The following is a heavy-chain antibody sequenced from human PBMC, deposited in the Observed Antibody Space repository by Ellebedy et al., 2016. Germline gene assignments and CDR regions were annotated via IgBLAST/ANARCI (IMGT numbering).Heavy chain of an antibody. V-gene: IGHV3-11*05. D-gene: IGHD3-16*01. CDR2: ISSSSSYT. Sequence: GESLKISXAASGFTFSSFWMHWVRQAPGKGLEWVSYISSSSSYTNYADSVKGRFTISRDNAKNSLYLQMNSLRAEDTAVYYCAREVGGKGAFDIWGQGTMVTVSS. CDR3: AREVGGKGAFDI. J-gene: IGHJ3*02. CDR1: GFTFSSFW.